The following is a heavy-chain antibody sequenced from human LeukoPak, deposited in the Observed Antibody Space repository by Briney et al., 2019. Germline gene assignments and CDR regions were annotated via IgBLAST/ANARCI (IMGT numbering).Heavy chain of an antibody. J-gene: IGHJ4*02. CDR3: ARESSTSCFDY. CDR2: ISSSSSYT. Sequence: GGPLRLSCAASGFTFSDYYMSWIRQAPGKGLEWVSYISSSSSYTNYADSVKGRFTISRDNAKNSLYLQMNSLRAEDTAVYYCARESSTSCFDYWGQGTLVTVSS. V-gene: IGHV3-11*05. D-gene: IGHD2-2*01. CDR1: GFTFSDYY.